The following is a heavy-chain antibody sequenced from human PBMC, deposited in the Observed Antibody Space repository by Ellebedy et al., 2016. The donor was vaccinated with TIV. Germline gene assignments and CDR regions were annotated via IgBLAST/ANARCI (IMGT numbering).Heavy chain of an antibody. D-gene: IGHD1-20*01. CDR1: GGSISSYY. J-gene: IGHJ3*02. CDR3: ARNNWNDVIGAFDI. V-gene: IGHV4-59*01. Sequence: SETLSLXCTVSGGSISSYYWSWIRQPPGKGLEWIGYIYYSGSTNYNPSLKSRVTISVDTSKNQFSLKLSSVTAADTAVYYCARNNWNDVIGAFDIWGQGTMVTVSS. CDR2: IYYSGST.